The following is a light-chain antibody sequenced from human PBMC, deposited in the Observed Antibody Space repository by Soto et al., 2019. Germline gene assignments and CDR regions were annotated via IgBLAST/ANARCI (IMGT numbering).Light chain of an antibody. J-gene: IGLJ2*01. V-gene: IGLV4-69*01. Sequence: QLVLTQSPSSSASLGASVKLTCTLSSGHSSYAIAWHQQQPEKGPRYLMNLNSDGSHNKGDGIPDRFSGSSSGAERYLTISSLQSEDEADYYWQTWGTDIRVFGGGTKLTVL. CDR1: SGHSSYA. CDR2: LNSDGSH. CDR3: QTWGTDIRV.